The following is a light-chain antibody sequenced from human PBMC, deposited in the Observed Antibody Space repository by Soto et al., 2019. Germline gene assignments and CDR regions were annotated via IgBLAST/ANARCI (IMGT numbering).Light chain of an antibody. CDR2: GAS. CDR3: QKYGDSLLT. CDR1: QSVSSN. V-gene: IGKV3-15*01. Sequence: EIVMTQSPATLSVSPGERATLSCRASQSVSSNLAWYQQKPGQAPRLLIYGASTRATGIPARFSGSRSGTDVTLTISSLQSEDVAVYYCQKYGDSLLTFGGGTKVEIK. J-gene: IGKJ4*01.